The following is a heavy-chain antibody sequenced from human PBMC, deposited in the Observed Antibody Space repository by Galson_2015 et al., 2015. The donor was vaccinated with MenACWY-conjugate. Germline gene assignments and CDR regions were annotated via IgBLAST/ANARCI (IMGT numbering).Heavy chain of an antibody. CDR3: ARDPERGDGYVLDY. CDR2: INRDGSST. V-gene: IGHV3-74*01. D-gene: IGHD5-24*01. J-gene: IGHJ4*02. CDR1: GFTFSSYW. Sequence: SLRLCCAASGFTFSSYWMDWVRHAPGKGLVWVAHINRDGSSTSYADSVKGRFTISRDNAKNMLYLQMNSLRAEDTAVYYCARDPERGDGYVLDYWVQGTLVTVSS.